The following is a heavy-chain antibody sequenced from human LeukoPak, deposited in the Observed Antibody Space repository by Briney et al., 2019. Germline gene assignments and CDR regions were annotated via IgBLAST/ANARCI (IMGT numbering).Heavy chain of an antibody. CDR3: ARLVVRGVPDDY. CDR1: GYSLTSYW. Sequence: GESLKISCKGSGYSLTSYWNGLVPQMPGKGLEWMGIIYPGYSDTRYSPSFQGQVTIPADQPNNTAYLQWSGLKASDSVMYYCARLVVRGVPDDYWGQGTLVTVSS. J-gene: IGHJ4*02. V-gene: IGHV5-51*01. CDR2: IYPGYSDT. D-gene: IGHD3-10*01.